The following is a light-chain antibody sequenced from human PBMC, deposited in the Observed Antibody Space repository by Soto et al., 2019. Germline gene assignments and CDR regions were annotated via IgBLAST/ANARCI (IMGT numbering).Light chain of an antibody. J-gene: IGKJ5*01. CDR3: QQYGSSPIT. V-gene: IGKV3-20*01. Sequence: DIVWTQSPAPISVSPGERVTLSCRSNQNLGDGRLAWYQQKPGQPPTLLIYDASTRATGIPDRFSGSKSGTNFTLTIRRMEPEDVGMYYCQQYGSSPITFGQGTRLEIK. CDR2: DAS. CDR1: QNLGDGR.